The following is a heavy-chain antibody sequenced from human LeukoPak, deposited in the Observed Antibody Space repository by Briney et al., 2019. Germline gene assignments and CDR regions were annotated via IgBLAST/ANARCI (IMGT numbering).Heavy chain of an antibody. V-gene: IGHV3-23*01. CDR3: ARGFDSSGYFHDAFDI. D-gene: IGHD3-22*01. CDR2: ISGSGAGT. J-gene: IGHJ3*02. CDR1: GFTFSTYA. Sequence: HPGGSLRLSCAASGFTFSTYAMSWVRQAPGKGLEWVSVISGSGAGTYYADSVKGRFTISRDNSKNTLYLQMNSLRAEETAVYHCARGFDSSGYFHDAFDIWGQGTMVTVSS.